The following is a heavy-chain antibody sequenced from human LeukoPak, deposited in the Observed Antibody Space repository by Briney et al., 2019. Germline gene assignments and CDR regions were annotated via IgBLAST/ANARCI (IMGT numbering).Heavy chain of an antibody. CDR2: ISYDGSNK. Sequence: GSLRLSCAASGFTFSSYAMHWVRQAPGKGLEWVAVISYDGSNKYYADSVKGRFTISRDNSKNTLYLQMNSLRAEDTAVYYCASPKGGGYSYGTPFDYWGQGTLVTVSS. D-gene: IGHD5-18*01. CDR3: ASPKGGGYSYGTPFDY. CDR1: GFTFSSYA. V-gene: IGHV3-30-3*01. J-gene: IGHJ4*02.